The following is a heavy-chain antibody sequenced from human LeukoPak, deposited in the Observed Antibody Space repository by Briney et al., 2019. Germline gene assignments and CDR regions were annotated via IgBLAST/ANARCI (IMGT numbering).Heavy chain of an antibody. Sequence: ASVKVSCKASGGTFSSYAISWVRQAPGQGLEWMGGIIPIFGTANYAQKFQGRVTITTDESTSTAYMELSSLRSEDTAVYYCARGPNYDFWSGYPFDYWGQGTLVTVSS. J-gene: IGHJ4*02. V-gene: IGHV1-69*05. CDR3: ARGPNYDFWSGYPFDY. CDR1: GGTFSSYA. D-gene: IGHD3-3*01. CDR2: IIPIFGTA.